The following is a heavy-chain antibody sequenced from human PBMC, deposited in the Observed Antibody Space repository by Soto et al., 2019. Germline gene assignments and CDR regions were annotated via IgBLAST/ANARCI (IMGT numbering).Heavy chain of an antibody. D-gene: IGHD3-22*01. Sequence: PSETLSLTCTVSGGSISSYYWSWIRQPPGKGLEWIGYIYYSGSTNYNPSLKSRVTISVDTSKTQFSLKLSSVTAADTAVYYSARDLDSSGYYSHWGQGTLVTVSS. CDR3: ARDLDSSGYYSH. CDR1: GGSISSYY. CDR2: IYYSGST. V-gene: IGHV4-59*01. J-gene: IGHJ4*02.